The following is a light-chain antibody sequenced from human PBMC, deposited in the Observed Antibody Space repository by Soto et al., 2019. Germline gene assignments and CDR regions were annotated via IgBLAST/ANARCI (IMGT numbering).Light chain of an antibody. V-gene: IGKV3-20*01. J-gene: IGKJ4*01. CDR1: QSVSNN. Sequence: EIVLTQSPGTLSLSPGERATLSCRASQSVSNNLAWFQHKPGQAPRLLIYGASSRATGTPDRFSGSGSGTDFTLTISRLEPEDFAVYYCQQYGSSPLTFGGGTKVDIK. CDR3: QQYGSSPLT. CDR2: GAS.